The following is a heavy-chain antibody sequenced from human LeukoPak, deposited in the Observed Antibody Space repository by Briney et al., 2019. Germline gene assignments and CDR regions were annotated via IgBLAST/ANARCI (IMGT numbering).Heavy chain of an antibody. Sequence: PGGSLRLSCAASGFTFSSYAMHWVRQAPGKGLEWVAIISFDGNHKYFTDSVKGRFTISRDNAKNTLDLQMNSLRPEDTAVYYCARDDPIIGAAPSDYWGQGTLVTVSS. D-gene: IGHD6-6*01. V-gene: IGHV3-30*04. CDR2: ISFDGNHK. J-gene: IGHJ4*02. CDR1: GFTFSSYA. CDR3: ARDDPIIGAAPSDY.